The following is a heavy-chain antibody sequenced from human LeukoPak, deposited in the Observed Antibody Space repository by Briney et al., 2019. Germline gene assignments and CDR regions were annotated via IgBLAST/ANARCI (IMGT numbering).Heavy chain of an antibody. CDR3: ARDFPARLGYCSGGSCSPSDY. CDR1: GGSISSSSYY. D-gene: IGHD2-15*01. Sequence: MSSETLSLTCTVSGGSISSSSYYWGWIRQPPGKGLEWIGSIYYSGSTYYNPSLKSRVTISVDTSKNQFSLKLSSVTAADTAVYYCARDFPARLGYCSGGSCSPSDYWGQGTLVTVSS. J-gene: IGHJ4*02. CDR2: IYYSGST. V-gene: IGHV4-39*07.